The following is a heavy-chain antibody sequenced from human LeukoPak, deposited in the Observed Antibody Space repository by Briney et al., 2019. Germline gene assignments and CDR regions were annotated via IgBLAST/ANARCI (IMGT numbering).Heavy chain of an antibody. J-gene: IGHJ4*02. CDR3: ARDVGYGDLDY. V-gene: IGHV3-7*01. CDR1: GFTFSDYW. CDR2: INIDGSEK. Sequence: GGSLRLSCAASGFTFSDYWMSWVRQAPGEALDYVANINIDGSEKYYMDSVRGRFTISRDNAKSSLYLQLDSLRADDTAIYFCARDVGYGDLDYWGQGTLLTVSS. D-gene: IGHD4-17*01.